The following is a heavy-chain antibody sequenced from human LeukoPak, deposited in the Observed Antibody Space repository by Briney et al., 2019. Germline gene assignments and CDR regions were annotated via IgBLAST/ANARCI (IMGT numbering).Heavy chain of an antibody. CDR3: ARVGRDCSSINCYWDDWFDP. Sequence: ASVRVSCKASGYSFINYGITWVREAHGQGPEWMGWVSGSTGSTHYAQSVQGRVTMTTDTSTGTAYMELRSLRSDDTAVYYCARVGRDCSSINCYWDDWFDPWGQGTLVIVSS. CDR2: VSGSTGST. CDR1: GYSFINYG. J-gene: IGHJ5*02. V-gene: IGHV1-18*01. D-gene: IGHD2-2*01.